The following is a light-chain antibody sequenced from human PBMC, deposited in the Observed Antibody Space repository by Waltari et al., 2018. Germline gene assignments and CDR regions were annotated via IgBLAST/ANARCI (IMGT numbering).Light chain of an antibody. CDR2: VNSDGSH. V-gene: IGLV4-69*01. Sequence: QLVLTQSPSASASLGASVNLTCTLSSGHTTNIIAWRQQKPEKGPRYLMKVNSDGSHNKGVEIPDRFSGSSSGAERYLTISSLQSEDEADYYCQTGGHGTWVFGGGTRLTVL. CDR3: QTGGHGTWV. J-gene: IGLJ3*02. CDR1: SGHTTNI.